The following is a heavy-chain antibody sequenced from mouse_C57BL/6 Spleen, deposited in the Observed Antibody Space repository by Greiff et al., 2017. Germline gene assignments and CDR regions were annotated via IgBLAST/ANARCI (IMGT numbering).Heavy chain of an antibody. Sequence: QVQLQQSGAELVRPGASVTLSCKASGYTFTDYEMHWVKQTHVHGLEWIGANDSETGGTAYNQKFKGKAILRADKSSSTAYMALRSLTSEDSAVYYCTRILYSSSYFDDWGQGTTLTVSS. CDR3: TRILYSSSYFDD. CDR2: NDSETGGT. J-gene: IGHJ2*01. D-gene: IGHD1-1*01. V-gene: IGHV1-15*01. CDR1: GYTFTDYE.